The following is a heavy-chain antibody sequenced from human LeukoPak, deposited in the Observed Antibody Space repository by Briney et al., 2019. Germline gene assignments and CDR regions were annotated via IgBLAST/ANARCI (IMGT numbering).Heavy chain of an antibody. V-gene: IGHV4-30-2*01. CDR2: IYYSGTT. D-gene: IGHD5-12*01. J-gene: IGHJ6*03. CDR1: GGSISSGGYY. CDR3: ARDRGAYYYYYYMDV. Sequence: TSETLSLTCTVSGGSISSGGYYWSWIRQPPGKGLEWIGYIYYSGTTYYNPSLKSRVTISVDRSKSQFSLKLSSLTAADTAVYYCARDRGAYYYYYYMDVWGKGTTVTVSS.